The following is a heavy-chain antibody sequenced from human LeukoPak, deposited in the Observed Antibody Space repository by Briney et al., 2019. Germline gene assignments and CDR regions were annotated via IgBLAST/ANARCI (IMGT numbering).Heavy chain of an antibody. CDR3: ARGPIYLGRYYGMDV. J-gene: IGHJ6*02. Sequence: GGSLRLSCTGSGFSFGDHAMSWVRQAPGKGLEWVGLIRSKAYGGTTDYAASVKGRFSISRDDSYNIAYLQMSSLESEDTAVYFCARGPIYLGRYYGMDVWGQGTTVTVSS. CDR2: IRSKAYGGTT. V-gene: IGHV3-49*04. D-gene: IGHD2-2*02. CDR1: GFSFGDHA.